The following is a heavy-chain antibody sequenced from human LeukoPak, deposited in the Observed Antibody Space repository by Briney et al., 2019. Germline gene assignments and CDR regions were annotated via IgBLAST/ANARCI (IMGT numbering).Heavy chain of an antibody. CDR1: GFTFSSYA. D-gene: IGHD1-1*01. V-gene: IGHV3-30*04. CDR3: AKDLAGTRYTYYFDY. CDR2: ISYDGSNK. J-gene: IGHJ4*02. Sequence: GGSLRLSCAASGFTFSSYAMHWVRQAPGKGLEWVAVISYDGSNKYYADSVKGRFTISRDNSKNTLYLQMNSLRAEDTAVYYCAKDLAGTRYTYYFDYWGQGTLVTVSS.